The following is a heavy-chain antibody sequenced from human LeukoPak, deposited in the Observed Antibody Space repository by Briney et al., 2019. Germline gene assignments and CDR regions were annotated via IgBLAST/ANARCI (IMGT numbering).Heavy chain of an antibody. D-gene: IGHD3-22*01. V-gene: IGHV3-30-3*01. Sequence: GRSLRLSCAASGFTFSSYAMHWVRQAPGKGLEWVAVISYDGSNKYYADSVKGRFTISRDNSKNTLYLQMNSLRAEDTAVYYCARDRDSSGYFFYFDYWGQGTPVTVSS. J-gene: IGHJ4*02. CDR1: GFTFSSYA. CDR2: ISYDGSNK. CDR3: ARDRDSSGYFFYFDY.